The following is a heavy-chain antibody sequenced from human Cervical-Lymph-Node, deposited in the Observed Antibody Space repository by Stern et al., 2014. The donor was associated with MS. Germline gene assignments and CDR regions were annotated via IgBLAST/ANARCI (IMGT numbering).Heavy chain of an antibody. CDR1: GFSLSPSGLG. J-gene: IGHJ4*02. V-gene: IGHV2-5*02. CDR2: IYWDDQK. CDR3: AHRTAGPFDY. Sequence: TLKESGPALVKPTQTLTLTCTFSGFSLSPSGLGVGWIRQPPGEALEWLAYIYWDDQKRYSPSLKSRLTITKDTSKNQVVLTLTNVDPVDTATYYCAHRTAGPFDYWGQGTLVTVSS.